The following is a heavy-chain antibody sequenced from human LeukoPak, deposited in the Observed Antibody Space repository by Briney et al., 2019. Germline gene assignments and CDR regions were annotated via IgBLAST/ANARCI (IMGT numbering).Heavy chain of an antibody. Sequence: GGSLRLSCAASGFTFSGSAMHWVRQASGKGLEWVGRIRSKANSYATAYAASVKGRFTISRDDSKNTAYLQMNSLKTEDTAVYYCTGASATYSSYLRGYYMDVWGKGTTVTVSS. J-gene: IGHJ6*03. D-gene: IGHD6-6*01. CDR1: GFTFSGSA. CDR3: TGASATYSSYLRGYYMDV. CDR2: IRSKANSYAT. V-gene: IGHV3-73*01.